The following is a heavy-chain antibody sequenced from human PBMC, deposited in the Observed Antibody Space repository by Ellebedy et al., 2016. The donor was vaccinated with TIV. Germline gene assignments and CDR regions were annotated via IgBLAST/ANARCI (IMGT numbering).Heavy chain of an antibody. V-gene: IGHV1-2*02. CDR1: GYTFTAYY. CDR2: IDPNSGGS. Sequence: AASVKVSCKASGYTFTAYYIHWVRQAPGQGLEWVGWIDPNSGGSSFIQKFQGAITMTRDTSISTAYMELSRLRSDDTAMYYCARAFGRDSSSWYPYYFDYWGQGTLVTVSS. D-gene: IGHD6-13*01. J-gene: IGHJ4*02. CDR3: ARAFGRDSSSWYPYYFDY.